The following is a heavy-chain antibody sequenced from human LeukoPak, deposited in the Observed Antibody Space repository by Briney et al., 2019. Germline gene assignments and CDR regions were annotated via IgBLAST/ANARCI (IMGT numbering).Heavy chain of an antibody. J-gene: IGHJ4*02. CDR3: ARVDVWGSSTSDYFDY. Sequence: PSETLSHTCAVSGGSISSSNYYWGWIRQPPGKGLEWIGSIYYTGSTYYNPSLKSRVTISVDTSKNQFSLKLSSVTAADTAVYYCARVDVWGSSTSDYFDYWGQGTLVTVSS. V-gene: IGHV4-39*07. CDR1: GGSISSSNYY. CDR2: IYYTGST. D-gene: IGHD3-16*01.